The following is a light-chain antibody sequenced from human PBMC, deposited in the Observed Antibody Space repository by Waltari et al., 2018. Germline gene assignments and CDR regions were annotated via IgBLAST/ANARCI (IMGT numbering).Light chain of an antibody. J-gene: IGLJ1*01. CDR2: AVT. CDR3: CSDAGSGTYV. Sequence: YQHLPGRAPKVRISAVTKRPSGVSNRFAGSKSGNTASLTISGLQADDEAEYYCCSDAGSGTYVFGTGTKLTVV. V-gene: IGLV2-23*02.